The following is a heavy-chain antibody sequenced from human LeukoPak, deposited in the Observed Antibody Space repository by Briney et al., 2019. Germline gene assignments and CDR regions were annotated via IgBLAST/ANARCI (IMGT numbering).Heavy chain of an antibody. CDR1: GFTFSGSA. CDR2: IRSKPNNYAT. D-gene: IGHD3-22*01. V-gene: IGHV3-73*01. Sequence: GGSLRLSCAASGFTFSGSAMHWVRQAPGKGLEWVGRIRSKPNNYATAYAASVKGRFTISRDDSKNTAYLQMNSLKTEDTAVYYCTRPGGRDSSGYHEDYWGQGTLVTVSS. J-gene: IGHJ4*02. CDR3: TRPGGRDSSGYHEDY.